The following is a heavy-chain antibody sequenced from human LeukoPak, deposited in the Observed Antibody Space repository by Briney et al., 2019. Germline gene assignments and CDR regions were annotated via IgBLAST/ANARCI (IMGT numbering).Heavy chain of an antibody. V-gene: IGHV4-59*08. CDR1: GGSISSYY. Sequence: PSETPSLTCTVSGGSISSYYWSWIRQPPGKGLEWVGYIYYSGSTNYNRSLKRRVTISVDTSKKQFSLKLSSVTAADTAVYYCARLGCGSTSCYNYYYYYMDVWGKGTTVTVSS. J-gene: IGHJ6*03. CDR2: IYYSGST. D-gene: IGHD2-2*02. CDR3: ARLGCGSTSCYNYYYYYMDV.